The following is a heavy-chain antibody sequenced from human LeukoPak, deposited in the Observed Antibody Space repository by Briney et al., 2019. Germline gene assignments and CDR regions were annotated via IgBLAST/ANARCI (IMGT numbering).Heavy chain of an antibody. V-gene: IGHV3-33*06. D-gene: IGHD5-18*01. CDR1: GFTFSSYG. Sequence: GRSLRLSCAASGFTFSSYGMHWVRQAPGKGLEWVAVIWYDGSNKYYADSVKGRFTISRDNSKTTLYLQMNSLRAEDTAVYYCAKDSRRGYSYGPAAYWGQGTLVTVAS. J-gene: IGHJ4*02. CDR2: IWYDGSNK. CDR3: AKDSRRGYSYGPAAY.